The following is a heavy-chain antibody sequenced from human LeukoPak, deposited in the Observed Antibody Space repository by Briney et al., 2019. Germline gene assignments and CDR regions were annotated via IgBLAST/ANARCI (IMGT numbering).Heavy chain of an antibody. CDR2: INQDGGRK. Sequence: GGTLRLSCAASGFTFSGNWMTWVRQAPGKGREWVANINQDGGRKYYVDSVKGRFTISRDNAKSSLYLQMNSLRAEDTAVYYCARHYLSHFDFWGQGTLITVSS. CDR3: ARHYLSHFDF. CDR1: GFTFSGNW. V-gene: IGHV3-7*05. D-gene: IGHD3-10*01. J-gene: IGHJ4*02.